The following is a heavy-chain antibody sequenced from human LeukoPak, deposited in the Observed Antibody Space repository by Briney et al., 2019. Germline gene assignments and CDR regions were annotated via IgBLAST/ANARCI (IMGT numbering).Heavy chain of an antibody. CDR2: ISSSSSYI. CDR3: ARALRITMVRGDWYFDL. Sequence: PGGSLRLSCAASGFTFSSYSMNWVRQAPGKGLEWVSSISSSSSYIYYADSVKGRFTISRDNAKNSLYLQVNSLRAEDTAVYYCARALRITMVRGDWYFDLWGRGTLVTVSS. D-gene: IGHD3-10*01. J-gene: IGHJ2*01. V-gene: IGHV3-21*01. CDR1: GFTFSSYS.